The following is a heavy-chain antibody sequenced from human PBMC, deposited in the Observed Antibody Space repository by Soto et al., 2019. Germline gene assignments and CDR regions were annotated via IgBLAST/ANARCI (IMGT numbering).Heavy chain of an antibody. D-gene: IGHD3-22*01. V-gene: IGHV3-48*01. CDR1: GLTLSTSS. CDR3: RRVSDSGYYAVGR. CDR2: IRSHTTVT. Sequence: GGSLRLPCAAFGLTLSTSSMHRVRQAPGRALEWPPYIRSHTTVTAYADSVHGRFTLSTDSAKNALYLQMDSLRVEDTAVYFCRRVSDSGYYAVGRWGQRTLVTVSS. J-gene: IGHJ4*02.